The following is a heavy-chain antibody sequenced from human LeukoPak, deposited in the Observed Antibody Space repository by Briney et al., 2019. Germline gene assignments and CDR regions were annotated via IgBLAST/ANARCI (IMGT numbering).Heavy chain of an antibody. CDR1: GSTFTSHG. CDR2: ISAYNGDT. CDR3: ARDPSNTSGFYAFPDS. V-gene: IGHV1-18*01. Sequence: ASVKVSCKASGSTFTSHGISLVRQAPGQGLEWMGWISAYNGDTKYAQKTQGRVTMTTDASTSTAYMELRSLRSNDTAMYYCARDPSNTSGFYAFPDSWGQGNLVTVSP. J-gene: IGHJ4*02. D-gene: IGHD6-19*01.